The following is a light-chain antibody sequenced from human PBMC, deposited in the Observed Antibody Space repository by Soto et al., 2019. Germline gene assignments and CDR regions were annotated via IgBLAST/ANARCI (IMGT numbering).Light chain of an antibody. CDR1: QSIDSAY. CDR3: QQYGRSPWT. V-gene: IGKV3D-20*01. CDR2: DAS. Sequence: EIVLTQSPATLSLSPGERATLFCGTSQSIDSAYLAWYQQKPGLAPSLLIYDASSRATGIPDRFSGGGSGTDFTLTISRLEPEDFAVYYCQQYGRSPWTFGQGTKVDIK. J-gene: IGKJ1*01.